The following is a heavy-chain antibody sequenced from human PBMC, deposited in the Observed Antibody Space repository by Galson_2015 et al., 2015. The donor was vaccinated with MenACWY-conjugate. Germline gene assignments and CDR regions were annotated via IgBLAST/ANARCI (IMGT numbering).Heavy chain of an antibody. J-gene: IGHJ6*02. Sequence: QSGAEVKQPGESLKISCKGSGYYFTSYWIAWVRQIPGKGLEWMGLISPGDSNTRYNPSFQGQVTISADKSISTAYLQWSSLKASDTAMYYCARHPPGGRGRDVWGQGTTVTVSS. CDR2: ISPGDSNT. CDR1: GYYFTSYW. D-gene: IGHD1-26*01. V-gene: IGHV5-51*01. CDR3: ARHPPGGRGRDV.